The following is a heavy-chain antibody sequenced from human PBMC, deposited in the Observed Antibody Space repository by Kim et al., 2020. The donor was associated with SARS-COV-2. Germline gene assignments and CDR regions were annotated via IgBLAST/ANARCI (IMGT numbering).Heavy chain of an antibody. CDR3: ARGSTSPNYYYGMDV. CDR1: GGSISSSNW. J-gene: IGHJ6*02. D-gene: IGHD2-2*01. CDR2: IYHSGST. Sequence: SETLSLTCAVSGGSISSSNWWTWVRQPPGKGLEWIGEIYHSGSTNYNPSLKSRVTISVDKSKNQFSLNLSSVTAADTAVYYCARGSTSPNYYYGMDVWGRGTTVTVSS. V-gene: IGHV4-4*02.